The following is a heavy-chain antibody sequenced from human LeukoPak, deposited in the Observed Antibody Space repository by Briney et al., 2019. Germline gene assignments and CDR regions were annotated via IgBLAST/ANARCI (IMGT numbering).Heavy chain of an antibody. CDR1: GGSMNNYY. CDR2: IYYSGST. D-gene: IGHD5-12*01. CDR3: ARHRGYSGYVDY. V-gene: IGHV4-59*08. Sequence: SETLSLTCTVSGGSMNNYYWNWIRQSAGKGLEWIGYIYYSGSTNYNPSLKSRVTISVDTSKNQFSLKLSSVTAADTAVYYCARHRGYSGYVDYWGQGTLVTVSS. J-gene: IGHJ4*02.